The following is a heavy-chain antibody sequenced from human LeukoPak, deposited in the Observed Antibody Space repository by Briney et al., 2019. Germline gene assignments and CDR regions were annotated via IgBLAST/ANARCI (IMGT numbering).Heavy chain of an antibody. J-gene: IGHJ5*02. CDR1: GGSISSGGYY. V-gene: IGHV4-30-4*08. CDR3: ARGRTYYYGSGSYGAPYNWFDP. CDR2: IYYSGST. Sequence: SETLSLTCTVSGGSISSGGYYWSWIRQHPGKGLEWIGYIYYSGSTYYNPSLKSRVTTSVDTSKNQFSLKLSSVTAADTAVYYCARGRTYYYGSGSYGAPYNWFDPWGQGTLVTVSS. D-gene: IGHD3-10*01.